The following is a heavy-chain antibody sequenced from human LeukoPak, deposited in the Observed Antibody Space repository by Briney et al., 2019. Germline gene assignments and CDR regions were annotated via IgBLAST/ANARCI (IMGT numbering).Heavy chain of an antibody. CDR1: GGSFSGYY. J-gene: IGHJ5*02. CDR2: IHPHGIF. CDR3: ARGRDRSKAGDL. V-gene: IGHV4-34*01. Sequence: SETLSLTCAVYGGSFSGYYCSWIRQPPGKGLEWIGEIHPHGIFYYNSSLMSRVTISIDTSKSQFSLRLTSVTAADTAFYYCARGRDRSKAGDLWGQGSLVTVSS. D-gene: IGHD5-24*01.